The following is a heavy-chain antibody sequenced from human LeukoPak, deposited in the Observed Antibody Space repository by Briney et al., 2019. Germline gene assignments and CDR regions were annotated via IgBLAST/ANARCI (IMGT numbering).Heavy chain of an antibody. Sequence: ASVKVSCKASGYTFTSYGISWVRQAPGQGLEWMGWISAYNGNTNYAQKLQGRVTMTTDTSTSTAYMELRSLRSDDTAVYYCARDSSKRWLQLADYWGQGTLVTVSS. J-gene: IGHJ4*02. V-gene: IGHV1-18*01. D-gene: IGHD5-24*01. CDR1: GYTFTSYG. CDR3: ARDSSKRWLQLADY. CDR2: ISAYNGNT.